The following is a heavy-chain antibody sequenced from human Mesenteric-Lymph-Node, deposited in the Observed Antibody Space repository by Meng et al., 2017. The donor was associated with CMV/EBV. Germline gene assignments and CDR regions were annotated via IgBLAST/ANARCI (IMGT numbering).Heavy chain of an antibody. Sequence: YTFTSYDDNWGRKAPGQWLEWMGGMNPETANNDYAQECQGGVTMTRDTSIGTAYLELSSLSCEHTAVYYCARGRLIVAGYNLENIDYWGQGTLVTVSS. V-gene: IGHV1-8*01. CDR2: MNPETANN. CDR1: YTFTSYD. J-gene: IGHJ4*02. CDR3: ARGRLIVAGYNLENIDY. D-gene: IGHD3-9*01.